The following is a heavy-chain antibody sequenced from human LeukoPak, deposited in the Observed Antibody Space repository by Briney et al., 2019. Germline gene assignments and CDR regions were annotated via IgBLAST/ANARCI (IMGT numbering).Heavy chain of an antibody. CDR1: GGSISSYY. CDR2: IYYSGST. J-gene: IGHJ6*03. CDR3: ARELGYYGSGSPIGYYYYMDV. Sequence: TASETLSLTCTVSGGSISSYYWSWIRQPPGKGLEWIGYIYYSGSTNYNPSLKSRVTISVDTSKNQFSLKLSSVTAADTAVYYCARELGYYGSGSPIGYYYYMDVWGKGTTVTVSS. V-gene: IGHV4-59*12. D-gene: IGHD3-10*01.